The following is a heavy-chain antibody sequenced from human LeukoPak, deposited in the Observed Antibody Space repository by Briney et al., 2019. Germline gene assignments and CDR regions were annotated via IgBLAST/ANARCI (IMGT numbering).Heavy chain of an antibody. J-gene: IGHJ6*04. D-gene: IGHD3-10*02. CDR2: ISSSGSTI. CDR1: GFTFSPFW. V-gene: IGHV3-48*04. CDR3: AELGITMIGGV. Sequence: GGSLRLSCAASGFTFSPFWMTWVRQAPGKGLEWASYISSSGSTIYYADSVKGRFTISRDNAKNSLYLQMNSLRAEDTAVYYCAELGITMIGGVWGKGTTVTISS.